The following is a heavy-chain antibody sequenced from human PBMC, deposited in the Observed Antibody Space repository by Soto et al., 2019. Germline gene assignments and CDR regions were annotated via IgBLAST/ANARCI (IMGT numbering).Heavy chain of an antibody. Sequence: QLQLQESGSGLVKPSQTLSLTCAVSGGSISSGGYSWSWIRQPPGKGLEWIGYIYHSGSTYYNPSLKSRVTISVDRSKNQFSLKLSSVTAADTAVYYCAREGKGFGGYYYYYGMDVWGQGTTVTVSS. J-gene: IGHJ6*02. CDR2: IYHSGST. D-gene: IGHD3-10*01. CDR3: AREGKGFGGYYYYYGMDV. CDR1: GGSISSGGYS. V-gene: IGHV4-30-2*01.